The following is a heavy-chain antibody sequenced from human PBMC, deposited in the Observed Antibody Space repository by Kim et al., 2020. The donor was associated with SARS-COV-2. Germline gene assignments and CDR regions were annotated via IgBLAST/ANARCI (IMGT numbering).Heavy chain of an antibody. V-gene: IGHV1-18*01. J-gene: IGHJ4*02. Sequence: ASVKVSCKASGYTFTSHDISWVRQAPGQGLEWMGWISVYNGNTKYAQKLQGRVTMTTDTSTSTAYMELRSLRSDDTAVYYCARRGRDDSSGYYLSAFDYWGQGTLVTVSS. CDR3: ARRGRDDSSGYYLSAFDY. D-gene: IGHD3-22*01. CDR2: ISVYNGNT. CDR1: GYTFTSHD.